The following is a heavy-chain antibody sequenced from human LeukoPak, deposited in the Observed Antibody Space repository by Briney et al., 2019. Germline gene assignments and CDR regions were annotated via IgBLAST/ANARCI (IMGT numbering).Heavy chain of an antibody. J-gene: IGHJ5*02. CDR1: GFTFSSYA. D-gene: IGHD1-7*01. CDR3: VRGVGVSRFNYLDP. Sequence: GGSLRLSCTASGFTFSSYAMNRVRQAPGKGLEWVAVIWYDASNKYYADSVKGRFTISRDNSKNTLYLHMNSLRDDDTAVYYCVRGVGVSRFNYLDPWGQGTLVIVSS. V-gene: IGHV3-33*08. CDR2: IWYDASNK.